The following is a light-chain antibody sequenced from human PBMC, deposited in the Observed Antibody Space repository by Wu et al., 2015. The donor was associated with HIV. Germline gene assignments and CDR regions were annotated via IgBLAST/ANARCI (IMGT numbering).Light chain of an antibody. CDR2: VAS. CDR1: QSVSSNY. V-gene: IGKV3-20*01. Sequence: EIVLTQSPGTLSLSPGERATLSCRASQSVSSNYLAWYQQKPGQAPRLLIYVASSRATGISDRFSGSGSGTDFTLTINRLEPEDFAVYHCQQYGRSPWTFGQGTKVEIK. J-gene: IGKJ1*01. CDR3: QQYGRSPWT.